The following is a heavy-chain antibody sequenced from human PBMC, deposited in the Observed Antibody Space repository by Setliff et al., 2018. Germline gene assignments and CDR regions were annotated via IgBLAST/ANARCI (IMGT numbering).Heavy chain of an antibody. J-gene: IGHJ6*03. CDR1: GFTFSRYW. CDR2: INPDGSIT. Sequence: GGSLRLSCAASGFTFSRYWMYWVRQVAGKGLVWVSRINPDGSITNYADSVRGRFTISRDNAKNTLYLQMNSLRAEDTAVYYCARNYYDSGDHLPFYYYYMDAWGEGTTVTVSS. CDR3: ARNYYDSGDHLPFYYYYMDA. V-gene: IGHV3-74*01. D-gene: IGHD3-22*01.